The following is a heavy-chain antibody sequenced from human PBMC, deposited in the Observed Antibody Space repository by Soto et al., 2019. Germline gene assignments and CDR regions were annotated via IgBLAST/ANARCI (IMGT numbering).Heavy chain of an antibody. Sequence: GGSLRLSCAASGFTFSSYEMNWVRQAPGKGLEWVSYISSSGSSKYYADSVKGRFTMSRDNAKNSLYLQMNSLRAEDTAVYYCAREGSGWYSRGSFDFWGRGTMVTVSS. CDR3: AREGSGWYSRGSFDF. D-gene: IGHD6-19*01. CDR2: ISSSGSSK. CDR1: GFTFSSYE. J-gene: IGHJ3*01. V-gene: IGHV3-48*03.